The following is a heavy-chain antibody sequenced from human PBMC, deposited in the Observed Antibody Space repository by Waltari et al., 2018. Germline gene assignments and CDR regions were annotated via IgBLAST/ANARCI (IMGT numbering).Heavy chain of an antibody. Sequence: QLQESGPGLVKPSETLSLTCTVSGGSISSSSYYWGWIRQPPGKGLEWIGSIYYRGSTYYNPSLKSQVTISVDTSKNQLSLKLSSVTAADTAVYYCAKGAAAGRWATLFDNWGQGTLVTVSS. J-gene: IGHJ4*02. CDR1: GGSISSSSYY. CDR3: AKGAAAGRWATLFDN. V-gene: IGHV4-39*01. CDR2: IYYRGST. D-gene: IGHD6-13*01.